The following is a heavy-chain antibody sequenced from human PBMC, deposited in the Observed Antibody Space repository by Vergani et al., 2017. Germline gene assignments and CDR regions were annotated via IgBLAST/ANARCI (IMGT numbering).Heavy chain of an antibody. CDR3: ARAARFLEWLLDYGMDV. D-gene: IGHD3-3*01. J-gene: IGHJ6*02. Sequence: EVQLLESGGGLVQPGGSLRLSCAASGFTFSSYAMSWVRQAPGKGLEWVSAISGSGGSTYYADSVKGRFTISRDNSKNTLYLQMNSLRAEDTAVYYCARAARFLEWLLDYGMDVWGQGTTVTVSS. CDR2: ISGSGGST. CDR1: GFTFSSYA. V-gene: IGHV3-23*01.